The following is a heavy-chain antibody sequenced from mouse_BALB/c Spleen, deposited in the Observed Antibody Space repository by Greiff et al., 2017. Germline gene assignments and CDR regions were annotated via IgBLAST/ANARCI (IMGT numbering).Heavy chain of an antibody. Sequence: ESGAELAKPGASVKMSCKASGYTFTSYWMHWVKQRPGQGLEWIGYINPSTGYTEYNQKFKDKATLTADKSSSTAYMQLSSLTSEDSAVYYCARSYYGNYPFAYWGQGTLVTVSA. CDR2: INPSTGYT. CDR1: GYTFTSYW. V-gene: IGHV1-7*01. CDR3: ARSYYGNYPFAY. J-gene: IGHJ3*01. D-gene: IGHD2-10*01.